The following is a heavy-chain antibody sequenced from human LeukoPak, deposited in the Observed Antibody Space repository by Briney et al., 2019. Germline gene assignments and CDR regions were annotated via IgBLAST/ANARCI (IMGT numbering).Heavy chain of an antibody. CDR1: GFTFSSYS. V-gene: IGHV3-21*01. CDR3: AKELVWGSYRYYFDY. D-gene: IGHD3-16*02. CDR2: ISSSSSYI. J-gene: IGHJ4*02. Sequence: GGSLRLSCAASGFTFSSYSMNWVRQAPGKGLEWVSSISSSSSYIYYADSVKGRFTISRDNAKNSLYLQMNSLRAEDTAVYYCAKELVWGSYRYYFDYWGQGTLVTVSS.